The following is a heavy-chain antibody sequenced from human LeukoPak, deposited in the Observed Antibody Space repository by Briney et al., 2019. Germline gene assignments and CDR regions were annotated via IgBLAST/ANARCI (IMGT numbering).Heavy chain of an antibody. Sequence: PSETLSLTCTVSGGSISSYYWSWIRQPPGKGLEWIGYIYYSGSTNYNPSLKSRVTISVDASKNQFSLKLSSVTAADTAVYYCARFDIAADYWGQGTLVTVSS. D-gene: IGHD6-13*01. CDR2: IYYSGST. CDR1: GGSISSYY. J-gene: IGHJ4*02. CDR3: ARFDIAADY. V-gene: IGHV4-59*01.